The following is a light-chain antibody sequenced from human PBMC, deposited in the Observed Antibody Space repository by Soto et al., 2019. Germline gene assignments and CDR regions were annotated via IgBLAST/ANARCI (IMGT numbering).Light chain of an antibody. J-gene: IGKJ2*01. Sequence: DIVMTQSPDSLAVSLGERATINCKSSQSVLYSSNNKNYLAWYQQKPGQPPKLLIYWASTRDSGVPDRFSGRGSGTDFTLTISSLLAEYVAVSYCQQYYNTTPYTFGQGTNLEIK. CDR3: QQYYNTTPYT. V-gene: IGKV4-1*01. CDR2: WAS. CDR1: QSVLYSSNNKNY.